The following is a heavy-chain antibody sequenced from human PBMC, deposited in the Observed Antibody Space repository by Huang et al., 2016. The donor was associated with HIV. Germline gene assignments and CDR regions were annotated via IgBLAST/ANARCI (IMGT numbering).Heavy chain of an antibody. D-gene: IGHD3-22*01. CDR3: ARDPRIQSWLNFFDY. CDR1: GSSISSYW. V-gene: IGHV3-74*01. CDR2: INRDGSST. Sequence: EVQLVESGGGLVQPGGSLRLSCAASGSSISSYWMHWVRQAPGQGLGGVSGINRDGSSTSDADSVKGRVTNSRDNAKNTLYLQMNSLRAEDTAVYYCARDPRIQSWLNFFDYWGQGTLVSVSS. J-gene: IGHJ4*02.